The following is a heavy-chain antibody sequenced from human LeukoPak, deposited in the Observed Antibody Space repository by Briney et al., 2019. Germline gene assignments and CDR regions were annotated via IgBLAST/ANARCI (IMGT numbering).Heavy chain of an antibody. D-gene: IGHD3-3*01. CDR2: ISYDGSNK. V-gene: IGHV3-30-3*01. CDR1: GFTFSSYA. J-gene: IGHJ4*02. CDR3: AKVSGFIWSNYDFWSGYEASPFDY. Sequence: TGGSLRLSCAASGFTFSSYAMHWVRQAPGKGLEWVAVISYDGSNKYYADSVKGRFTISRDNSKNTLYLQMNSLRAEDTAVYYCAKVSGFIWSNYDFWSGYEASPFDYWGQGTLVTVSS.